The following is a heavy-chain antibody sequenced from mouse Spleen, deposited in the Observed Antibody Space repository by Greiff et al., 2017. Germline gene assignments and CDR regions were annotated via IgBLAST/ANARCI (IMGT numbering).Heavy chain of an antibody. CDR2: ISGGGGNT. V-gene: IGHV5-9*01. CDR3: ARQRLGRWYFDV. Sequence: EVKVVESGGGLVKPGGSLKLSCAASGFTFSSYTMSWVRQTPEKRLEWVATISGGGGNTYYPDSVKGRFTISRDNAKNTLYLQMSSLRSEDTALYYCARQRLGRWYFDVWGTGTTVTVSS. D-gene: IGHD4-1*01. CDR1: GFTFSSYT. J-gene: IGHJ1*03.